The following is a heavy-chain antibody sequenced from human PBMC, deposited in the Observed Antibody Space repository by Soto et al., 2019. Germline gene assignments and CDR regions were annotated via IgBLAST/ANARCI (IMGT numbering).Heavy chain of an antibody. D-gene: IGHD6-6*01. V-gene: IGHV3-30*19. CDR1: GFTFSSYG. CDR3: ARSSGIAARPLDY. CDR2: ISYDGSNK. Sequence: GGSLRLSCAASGFTFSSYGMHWVRQAPGKGLEWVAVISYDGSNKYYADSVKGRFTISRDNSKNTLYLQMNSLRAEDTAVYYCARSSGIAARPLDYWGQGTLVTVSS. J-gene: IGHJ4*02.